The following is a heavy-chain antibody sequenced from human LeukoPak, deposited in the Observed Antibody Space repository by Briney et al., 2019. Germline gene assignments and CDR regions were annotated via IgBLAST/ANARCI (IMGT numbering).Heavy chain of an antibody. V-gene: IGHV3-74*01. CDR1: GFTFSGYW. CDR3: ASRATVSTWAYYYYYMDV. J-gene: IGHJ6*03. CDR2: INSDGSTT. D-gene: IGHD4-17*01. Sequence: PGGSLRLSCAASGFTFSGYWMHWVRQAPGKGLVWISRINSDGSTTNYAGSVEGRFTISRDNAKKTLYPQMNSLRAEDTAVYYCASRATVSTWAYYYYYMDVWGRGTTVTVSS.